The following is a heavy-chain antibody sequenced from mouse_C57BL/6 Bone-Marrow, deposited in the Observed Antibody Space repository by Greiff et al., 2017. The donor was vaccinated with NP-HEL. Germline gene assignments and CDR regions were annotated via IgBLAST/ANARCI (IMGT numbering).Heavy chain of an antibody. CDR1: GFTFSDYY. CDR2: INYDGSST. J-gene: IGHJ1*03. V-gene: IGHV5-16*01. CDR3: ARDRTPFITTVVAPIYWYFDV. D-gene: IGHD1-1*01. Sequence: EVKLVESEGGLVQPGSSMKLSCTASGFTFSDYYMAWVRQVPEKGLEWVANINYDGSSTYYLDSLKSRFIISRDNAKNILYLQMSSLKSEDTATYYCARDRTPFITTVVAPIYWYFDVWGTGTTVTVSS.